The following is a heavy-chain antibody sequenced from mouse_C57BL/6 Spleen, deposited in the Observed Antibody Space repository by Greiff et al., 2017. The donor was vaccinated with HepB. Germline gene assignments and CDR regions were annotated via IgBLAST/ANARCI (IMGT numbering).Heavy chain of an antibody. V-gene: IGHV1-59*01. D-gene: IGHD1-1*01. CDR2: IDPSDSYT. CDR1: GYTFTSYW. J-gene: IGHJ2*01. CDR3: ARFPFYGSSSYYFDY. Sequence: QVQLQQPGAELVRPGTSVKLSCKASGYTFTSYWMHWVKQRPGQGLEWIGVIDPSDSYTNYNQKFKGKATLTVDTSSSTAYMQLSSLTSEDSAVYYCARFPFYGSSSYYFDYWGQGTTLTVSS.